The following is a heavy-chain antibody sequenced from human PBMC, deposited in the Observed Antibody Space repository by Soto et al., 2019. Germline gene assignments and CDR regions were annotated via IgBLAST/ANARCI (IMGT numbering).Heavy chain of an antibody. J-gene: IGHJ6*02. CDR3: ARASDNFYYYGMDV. Sequence: VKVSCKASGYTFTSYGISWVRQAPGQGLEWMGWISAYNGNTNYAQKLQGRVTMTTDTSTSTAYMELRSLRSDDTAVYYCARASDNFYYYGMDVWGQGTTVTVSS. V-gene: IGHV1-18*01. CDR1: GYTFTSYG. CDR2: ISAYNGNT. D-gene: IGHD3-10*01.